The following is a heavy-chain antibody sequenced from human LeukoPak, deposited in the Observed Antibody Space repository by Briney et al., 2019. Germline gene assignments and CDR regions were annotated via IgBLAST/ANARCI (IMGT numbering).Heavy chain of an antibody. Sequence: RGESLRISCETSGYFFTTYWIGWVRQLPGTGLEWVGAIFPDDSDTIYSPSFQGQVTISADKSVRTAYLQWSSLKASDTAIYYCARQRGDSGTVNWFDPWGQGTLVTVSS. D-gene: IGHD3-10*01. CDR2: IFPDDSDT. CDR3: ARQRGDSGTVNWFDP. CDR1: GYFFTTYW. J-gene: IGHJ5*02. V-gene: IGHV5-51*01.